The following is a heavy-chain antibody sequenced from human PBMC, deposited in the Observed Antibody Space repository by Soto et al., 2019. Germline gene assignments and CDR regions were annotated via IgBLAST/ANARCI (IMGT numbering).Heavy chain of an antibody. Sequence: QVQLVQSGAEVKKPGASVRVSCETSGFRFTNYGFTWVRQAPGQGLEWMGWITPNNEDTHYAQKFQGRVTMTTDTGTGTVYMELRSLRSADTAMYYCARKGTGNPSASWGQGTLVTVSS. J-gene: IGHJ5*02. CDR3: ARKGTGNPSAS. CDR1: GFRFTNYG. D-gene: IGHD1-1*01. V-gene: IGHV1-18*01. CDR2: ITPNNEDT.